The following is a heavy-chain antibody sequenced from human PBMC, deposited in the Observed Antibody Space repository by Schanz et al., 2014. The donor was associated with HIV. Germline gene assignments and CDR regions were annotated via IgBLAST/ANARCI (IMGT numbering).Heavy chain of an antibody. D-gene: IGHD3-16*02. V-gene: IGHV1-18*01. CDR2: ISGYNGNT. CDR3: ARARYDYVWGSYRPFYYGLDV. CDR1: GYSFNDYG. J-gene: IGHJ6*02. Sequence: QVQLVQSGAEVKKPGASVKVSCKASGYSFNDYGVSWMRQAPGQGLEWMGWISGYNGNTDYAQKFQDRVTMTTDTSTSTAYMELRSLRSDDTALYYCARARYDYVWGSYRPFYYGLDVWGQGTTVTVSS.